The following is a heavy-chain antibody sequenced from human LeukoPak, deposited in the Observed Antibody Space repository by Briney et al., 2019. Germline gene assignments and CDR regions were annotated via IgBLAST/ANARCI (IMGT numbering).Heavy chain of an antibody. CDR3: ARKGGVSSGGFDY. J-gene: IGHJ4*02. CDR2: INHSGST. Sequence: SETLSLTCAVYGGSFSGYYWSWIRQPPGKGLEWIGEINHSGSTNYNPSLKSGVTISVDTSQHQFSLKLSSVTAADTAVYYCARKGGVSSGGFDYWGQGTLVTVSS. CDR1: GGSFSGYY. D-gene: IGHD2-15*01. V-gene: IGHV4-34*01.